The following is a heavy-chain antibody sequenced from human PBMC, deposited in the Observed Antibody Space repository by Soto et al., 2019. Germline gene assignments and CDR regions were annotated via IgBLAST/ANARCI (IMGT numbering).Heavy chain of an antibody. V-gene: IGHV3-74*01. CDR1: GFTFSNYW. Sequence: GGSLRLSCAASGFTFSNYWMHWVRQAPGKGLVWVSRIISDGSTTSYADSVKGRFTISRDNAKNTLYLQMNSLRAEDTAVYYCASSLLTPFDYCVQGPLVTVSS. CDR3: ASSLLTPFDY. J-gene: IGHJ4*02. CDR2: IISDGSTT. D-gene: IGHD7-27*01.